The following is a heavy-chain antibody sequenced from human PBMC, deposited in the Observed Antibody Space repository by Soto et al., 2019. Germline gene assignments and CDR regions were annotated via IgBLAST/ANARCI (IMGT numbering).Heavy chain of an antibody. J-gene: IGHJ4*02. V-gene: IGHV3-23*01. CDR2: ISGSEDVT. CDR1: KFMFSAYA. Sequence: EVHLLQSGGGLVQPGGSLRLSCVASKFMFSAYAMGWVRQSPGKGIEWVSSISGSEDVTYYAESVKGRFSISRDNSKNTLYLQMNSLRVEDTAIYFCAKGADRPWFGEAYFPDNWGQGTHVVVST. CDR3: AKGADRPWFGEAYFPDN. D-gene: IGHD3-10*01.